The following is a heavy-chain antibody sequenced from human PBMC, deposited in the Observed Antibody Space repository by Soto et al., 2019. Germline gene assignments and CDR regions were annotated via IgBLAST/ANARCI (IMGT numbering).Heavy chain of an antibody. CDR2: IYYSGST. CDR1: GGSISSYY. D-gene: IGHD3-3*01. CDR3: ARDGGRHYGMDV. V-gene: IGHV4-59*01. J-gene: IGHJ6*02. Sequence: SETLSLTCTVSGGSISSYYWSWIRQPPGKGLEWIGYIYYSGSTNYNPSLKSRVTISVDTSKNQFSLKLSSVTAADTAVYYCARDGGRHYGMDVWGQGTTVTVS.